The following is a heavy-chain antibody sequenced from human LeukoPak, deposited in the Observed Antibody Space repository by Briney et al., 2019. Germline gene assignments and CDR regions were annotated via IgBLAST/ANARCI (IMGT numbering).Heavy chain of an antibody. V-gene: IGHV4-34*01. J-gene: IGHJ3*02. CDR2: INHSGST. D-gene: IGHD6-6*01. CDR1: GGSFSGYY. Sequence: SETLSLTCAVYGGSFSGYYWSWIRQPPGKGLEWIGEINHSGSTNYNPSLKSRVTISVDTSKNQFSLKLSSVTAADTAVYYCARVGDPYSSSSPEDDAFDIWGQGTMVTVSS. CDR3: ARVGDPYSSSSPEDDAFDI.